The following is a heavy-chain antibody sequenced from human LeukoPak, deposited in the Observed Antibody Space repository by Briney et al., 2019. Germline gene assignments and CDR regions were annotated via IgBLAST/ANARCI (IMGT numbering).Heavy chain of an antibody. V-gene: IGHV3-23*01. CDR3: AKHNTVTTPISFDY. Sequence: ETLSLTCSVSGASITSSSYYWGWTRQPRGKGLEWVSAISGSGGSTYYADSVKGRFTISRDNSKNTLYLQMNSLRAEDTAVYYCAKHNTVTTPISFDYWGQGTLVTVSS. D-gene: IGHD4-11*01. CDR1: GASITSSSYY. J-gene: IGHJ4*02. CDR2: ISGSGGST.